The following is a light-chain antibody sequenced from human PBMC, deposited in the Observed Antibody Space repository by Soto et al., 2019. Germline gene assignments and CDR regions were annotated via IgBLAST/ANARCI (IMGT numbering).Light chain of an antibody. CDR1: QSVSSY. CDR2: DAS. J-gene: IGKJ1*01. V-gene: IGKV3-11*01. CDR3: QQRLMT. Sequence: IVLTPSPATLSLSPVERATLSCRASQSVSSYLAWYQQTPGQAPRLLIYDASSRATGIPARFSGSGSGTDFTLTISSLEPEDFAVYYCQQRLMTFGQGTKVDIK.